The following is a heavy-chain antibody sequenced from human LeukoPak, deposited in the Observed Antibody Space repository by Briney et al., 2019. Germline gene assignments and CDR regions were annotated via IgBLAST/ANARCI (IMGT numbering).Heavy chain of an antibody. CDR1: GFALSSHW. CDR2: VNRDGSET. V-gene: IGHV3-7*03. CDR3: AGNNGMDV. J-gene: IGHJ6*02. Sequence: GGSPRLSCAASGFALSSHWMTWVRQVPGRGPEWVANVNRDGSETYYLDSVKGRFTISKDNAKNSLYLQMNSLRAEDTALYHCAGNNGMDVWGQGTTVIVSS.